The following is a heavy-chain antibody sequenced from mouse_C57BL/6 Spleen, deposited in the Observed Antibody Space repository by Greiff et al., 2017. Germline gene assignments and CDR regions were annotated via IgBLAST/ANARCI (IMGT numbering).Heavy chain of an antibody. J-gene: IGHJ2*01. D-gene: IGHD1-3*01. Sequence: VKLLESGPELVKPGASVKISCKASGYAFSSSWMNWVKQRPGKGLEWIGRIYPGDGDTNYNGKFKGKATLTADKSSSTAYMQLSSLTSEDSAVYFCATELIGYWGQGTTLTVSS. CDR2: IYPGDGDT. CDR3: ATELIGY. V-gene: IGHV1-82*01. CDR1: GYAFSSSW.